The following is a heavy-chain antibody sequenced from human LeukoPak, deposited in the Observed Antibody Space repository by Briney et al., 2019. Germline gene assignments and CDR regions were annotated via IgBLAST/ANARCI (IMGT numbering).Heavy chain of an antibody. V-gene: IGHV4-59*01. CDR3: AREDDISNY. CDR2: IYYSGST. Sequence: SETLSLTCTVSGGSISSYYWSWIRQPPGKGLEWIGYIYYSGSTNYNPSLKSRVTISVDTSKNQFSLKLSSVTAADTAVYYCAREDDISNYWGQGTLVTVSS. D-gene: IGHD3-9*01. J-gene: IGHJ4*02. CDR1: GGSISSYY.